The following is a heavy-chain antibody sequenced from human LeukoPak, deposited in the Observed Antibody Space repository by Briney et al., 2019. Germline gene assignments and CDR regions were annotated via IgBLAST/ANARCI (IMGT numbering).Heavy chain of an antibody. CDR1: GGSISSGSYC. CDR2: MYSSGST. J-gene: IGHJ4*02. CDR3: ARGGWGYDSSGYYPALGY. Sequence: PSQTLSLTCTVSGGSISSGSYCWGWLRQPAGKGLEVIGRMYSSGSTNNQSCIKRLFTISVDTSKIQFSLKLSSVTAAATAVYYSARGGWGYDSSGYYPALGYWGQGTLVTVSS. V-gene: IGHV4-61*02. D-gene: IGHD3-22*01.